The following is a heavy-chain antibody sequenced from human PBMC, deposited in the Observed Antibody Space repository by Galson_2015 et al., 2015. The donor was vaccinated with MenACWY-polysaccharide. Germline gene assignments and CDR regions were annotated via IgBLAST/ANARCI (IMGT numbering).Heavy chain of an antibody. CDR1: GFAFSSHA. D-gene: IGHD2/OR15-2a*01. Sequence: SLRLSCAASGFAFSSHAMGWVRRAPEKGLEWVSSITGDGSTSFYADSVRGRFTLSKDNSQNTLFLQMNSLRAEDTALYYCAKISHLSSNFDSWRQGTLVTVSS. CDR3: AKISHLSSNFDS. V-gene: IGHV3-23*01. J-gene: IGHJ4*02. CDR2: ITGDGSTS.